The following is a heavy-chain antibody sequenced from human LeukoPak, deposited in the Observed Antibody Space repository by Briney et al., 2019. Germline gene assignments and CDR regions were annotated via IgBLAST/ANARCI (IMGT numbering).Heavy chain of an antibody. V-gene: IGHV4-59*01. CDR3: ARSHMFRSGWWEYYFDY. Sequence: SETLSPTCTVSGGSISSYYWGWIRQPPGKGLEWIGYIYYSGNTKYNPSLKSRVTISVDTSKNQFSLKLSSVTAADTAVYYCARSHMFRSGWWEYYFDYWGQGTLVTVSS. J-gene: IGHJ4*02. D-gene: IGHD6-19*01. CDR1: GGSISSYY. CDR2: IYYSGNT.